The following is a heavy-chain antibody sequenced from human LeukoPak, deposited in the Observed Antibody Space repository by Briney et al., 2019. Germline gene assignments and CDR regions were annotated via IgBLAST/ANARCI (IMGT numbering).Heavy chain of an antibody. CDR1: GFTFSSYG. D-gene: IGHD2-2*01. V-gene: IGHV3-30*02. CDR2: IRYDGSNK. CDR3: AKDTYAFHWYFDL. Sequence: GGSLRLSCAASGFTFSSYGMHWVRQAPGKGLEWVAFIRYDGSNKYYADSVKGRFTISRDNSKNTLYLQMNSLRAEDTAVYYCAKDTYAFHWYFDLWGRGTLVTVSS. J-gene: IGHJ2*01.